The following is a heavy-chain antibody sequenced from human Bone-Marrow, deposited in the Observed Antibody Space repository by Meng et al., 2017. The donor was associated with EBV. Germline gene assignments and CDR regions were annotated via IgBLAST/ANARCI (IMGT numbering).Heavy chain of an antibody. D-gene: IGHD6-13*01. V-gene: IGHV1-2*04. J-gene: IGHJ4*02. Sequence: QWQLWRAGAGVKKPGASSKVSCKASGYTFPGYYRRWVRQAPGQGLEWMGWINPSRGGTNYPQKFQGWVTMTRDTSISTAYMELSRLRSDDTAVYYCARDSKQGFDYWGQGTLVTVSS. CDR2: INPSRGGT. CDR3: ARDSKQGFDY. CDR1: GYTFPGYY.